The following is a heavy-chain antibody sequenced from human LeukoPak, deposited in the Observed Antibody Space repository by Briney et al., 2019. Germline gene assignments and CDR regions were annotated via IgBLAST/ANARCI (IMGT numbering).Heavy chain of an antibody. J-gene: IGHJ4*02. CDR3: ARGGDWSWYDY. V-gene: IGHV3-23*01. CDR1: GFTFRNHD. D-gene: IGHD2-21*02. Sequence: GGSLRLSCAASGFTFRNHDMSWVRQAPGKGLEWVSGISRGADKTYYADSVKGRFTISRDNSKNTLSLQMNSLRVEDTAIYYCARGGDWSWYDYWGQGTLVPASS. CDR2: ISRGADKT.